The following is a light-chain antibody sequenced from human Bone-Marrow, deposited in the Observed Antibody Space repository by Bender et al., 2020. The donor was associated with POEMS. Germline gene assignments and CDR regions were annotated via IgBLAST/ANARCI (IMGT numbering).Light chain of an antibody. CDR3: CSYTTANTYV. J-gene: IGLJ1*01. CDR1: SRDIGAYDY. CDR2: DVD. Sequence: QSALTQFASVSGSPGQSITISCTGTSRDIGAYDYVSWYQQHPGKAPKLIIFDVDGRPSGISDRFSGSKSGNTASLTISGVQAEDEADYYCCSYTTANTYVFGPGTKVTVL. V-gene: IGLV2-14*03.